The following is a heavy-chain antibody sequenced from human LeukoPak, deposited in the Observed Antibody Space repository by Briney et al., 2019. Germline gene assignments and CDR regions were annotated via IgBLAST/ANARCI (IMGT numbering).Heavy chain of an antibody. V-gene: IGHV1-8*01. J-gene: IGHJ4*02. CDR2: MNPNSGNT. CDR1: GYTFTIYD. Sequence: ASVKVSCKASGYTFTIYDINWVRQATGQGLEWMGWMNPNSGNTGYAQKFQGRVTMTRNTSISTAYMELSSLRSEDTAVYYCARGITMIVVVTVNNFDYWGQGTLVTVSS. CDR3: ARGITMIVVVTVNNFDY. D-gene: IGHD3-22*01.